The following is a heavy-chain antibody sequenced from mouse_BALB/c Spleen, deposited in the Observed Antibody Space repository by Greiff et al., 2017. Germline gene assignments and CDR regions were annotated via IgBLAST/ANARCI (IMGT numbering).Heavy chain of an antibody. CDR3: ARRGSNYFDY. CDR1: GYTFTSYW. CDR2: INPSNGRK. J-gene: IGHJ2*01. D-gene: IGHD1-1*01. V-gene: IGHV1S81*02. Sequence: QVQLQQPGAELVKPGASVKLSCKASGYTFTSYWMHWVKQRPGQGLEWIGEINPSNGRKNYNEKSKSKATLTVAKSTSTAYMQLSSLTSEDSAVYCCARRGSNYFDYWGQGTTLTVSS.